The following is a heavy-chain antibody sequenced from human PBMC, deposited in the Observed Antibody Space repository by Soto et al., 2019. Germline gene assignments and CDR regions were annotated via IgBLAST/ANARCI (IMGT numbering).Heavy chain of an antibody. CDR2: IYYSGIT. J-gene: IGHJ4*01. CDR1: GVSISSYY. V-gene: IGHV4-59*01. Sequence: SETMSLTWTVSGVSISSYYGSWVRQHPGKGLEWIAYIYYSGITNYTPSLKSRVTISVDTSKNQFSLKLSSVTAADTAVYFCACYFSVWSGYPGPFEFWGQGVLVTVSS. CDR3: ACYFSVWSGYPGPFEF. D-gene: IGHD3-3*01.